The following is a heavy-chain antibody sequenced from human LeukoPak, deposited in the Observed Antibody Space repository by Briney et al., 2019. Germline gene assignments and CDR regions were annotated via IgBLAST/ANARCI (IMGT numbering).Heavy chain of an antibody. J-gene: IGHJ4*02. Sequence: SETLSLTCTVSGGSISSSSYYWGWIRQPPGKGLEWIGSIYYSGSTYYNPSLKSRATISTDTSKNQFSLRLSSVTAADTAVYYCARGNILTGYCFDFWGQGALVTVSS. CDR2: IYYSGST. V-gene: IGHV4-39*07. CDR1: GGSISSSSYY. D-gene: IGHD3-9*01. CDR3: ARGNILTGYCFDF.